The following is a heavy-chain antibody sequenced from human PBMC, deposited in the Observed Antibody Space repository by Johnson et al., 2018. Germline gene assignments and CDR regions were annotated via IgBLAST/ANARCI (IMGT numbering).Heavy chain of an antibody. CDR3: AKGLCRGGCSNSDGFDV. D-gene: IGHD2-15*01. J-gene: IGHJ3*01. V-gene: IGHV3-23*03. CDR2: VNSGSVT. Sequence: EVQLLESGGGLVQPGGSLRLSCAASGFTFRDYAMSWVRQAPGKGLEWVYDVNSGSVTYSADSVKGAFTLSRENSRNKVHRQMNSLRLDDKAVYHCAKGLCRGGCSNSDGFDVWGQGTTVTVSP. CDR1: GFTFRDYA.